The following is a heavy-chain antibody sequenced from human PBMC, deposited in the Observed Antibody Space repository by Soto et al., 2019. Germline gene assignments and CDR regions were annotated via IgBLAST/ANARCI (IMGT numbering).Heavy chain of an antibody. J-gene: IGHJ4*02. Sequence: QLRLQESGSGLVKPSQTLSLTCAVSGGSISSGDYSWNWIRQPPGKGLEWIGYIYYGGSTYYTPSLQSRVTMSADRSRNQFSLKLNSVTAADTAVYYCARVRREYDNSGPVDYWGQGTLVTVSS. CDR3: ARVRREYDNSGPVDY. CDR2: IYYGGST. CDR1: GGSISSGDYS. V-gene: IGHV4-30-2*01. D-gene: IGHD3-22*01.